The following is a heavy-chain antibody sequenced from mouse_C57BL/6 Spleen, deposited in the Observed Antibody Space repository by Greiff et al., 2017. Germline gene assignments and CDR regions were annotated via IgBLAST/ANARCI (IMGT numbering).Heavy chain of an antibody. D-gene: IGHD4-1*01. Sequence: VQLKESGPGLVKPSQSLSLTCSVTGYSITSGYYWNWIRQFPGNKLEWMGYISYDGSNNYNTSLKNRISITRDTSKNQFFLKLNSVTTEDTATYYCAREGANYYFDYWGQGTTLTVSS. CDR1: GYSITSGYY. V-gene: IGHV3-6*01. CDR3: AREGANYYFDY. CDR2: ISYDGSN. J-gene: IGHJ2*01.